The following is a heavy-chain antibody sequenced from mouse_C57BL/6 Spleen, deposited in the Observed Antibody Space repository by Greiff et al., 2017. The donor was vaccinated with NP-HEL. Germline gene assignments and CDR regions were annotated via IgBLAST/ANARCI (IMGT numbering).Heavy chain of an antibody. D-gene: IGHD2-3*01. Sequence: EVQLVESGGGLVQPGGSLKLSCAASGFTFSDYGMAWVRQAPRQGPEWVAFISNLAYSIYYADTVTGRFTLSRENAKNTLYLEMSSLRSEDTAMYYCARQRDGYYPFAYWGQGTLVTVSA. CDR2: ISNLAYSI. CDR3: ARQRDGYYPFAY. V-gene: IGHV5-15*01. J-gene: IGHJ3*01. CDR1: GFTFSDYG.